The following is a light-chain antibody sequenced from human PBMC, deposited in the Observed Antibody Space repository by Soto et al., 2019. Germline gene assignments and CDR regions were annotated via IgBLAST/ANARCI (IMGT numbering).Light chain of an antibody. CDR2: GNS. J-gene: IGLJ2*01. V-gene: IGLV1-40*01. CDR1: SSNIGAGYD. Sequence: QSVLTQPPSVSGAPGQWVTISCTGRSSNIGAGYDVHWYQQLPGTAPKLLIYGNSNRPSGVPDRFSGSKSGTSASLAITGLQAEDEADYYCQSYDSSLSGSVVFGGGTKVTVL. CDR3: QSYDSSLSGSVV.